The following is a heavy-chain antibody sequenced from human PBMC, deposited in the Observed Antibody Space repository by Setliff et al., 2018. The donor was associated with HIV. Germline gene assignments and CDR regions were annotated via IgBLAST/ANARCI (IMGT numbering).Heavy chain of an antibody. D-gene: IGHD3-22*01. V-gene: IGHV4-34*11. CDR3: VRHGYYYDFIDI. J-gene: IGHJ3*02. CDR2: IYSSGST. Sequence: KTSETLSLTCAVYGRSFSGYYWSWIRQSPGKGLEWIGYIYSSGSTNFNPSLKSRVTLSIDTSKNQFSLNLTSMTAADTAVYFCVRHGYYYDFIDIWGQGTVVTVSS. CDR1: GRSFSGYY.